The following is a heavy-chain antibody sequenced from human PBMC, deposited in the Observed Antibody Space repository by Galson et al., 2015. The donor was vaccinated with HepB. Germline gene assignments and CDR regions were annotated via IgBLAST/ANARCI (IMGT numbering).Heavy chain of an antibody. V-gene: IGHV1-18*04. J-gene: IGHJ6*02. CDR1: GYTFTSYG. D-gene: IGHD6-13*01. CDR2: ISAYNGNT. Sequence: SVKVSCKASGYTFTSYGISWVRQAPGQGLEWMGWISAYNGNTNYAQKLQGRVTMTTDTSTSTAYMELRSLRSDDTAVYYCARDQDSSSWYYYYYGMDVWGQGTTVTVSS. CDR3: ARDQDSSSWYYYYYGMDV.